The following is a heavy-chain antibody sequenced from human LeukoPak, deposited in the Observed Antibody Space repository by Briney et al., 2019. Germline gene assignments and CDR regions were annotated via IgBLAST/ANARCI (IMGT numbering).Heavy chain of an antibody. CDR3: ARDYHGSNWYYFDY. CDR2: IHNSGST. J-gene: IGHJ4*02. Sequence: SETLSLTCTVSGGFIRSYYWTWIRQPPGKGLEWIGNIHNSGSTKYNPSLKSRVTISLDTSKNQFSLRLSSVTAADTAVYYCARDYHGSNWYYFDYWGQGSLVAVSS. CDR1: GGFIRSYY. D-gene: IGHD6-13*01. V-gene: IGHV4-59*01.